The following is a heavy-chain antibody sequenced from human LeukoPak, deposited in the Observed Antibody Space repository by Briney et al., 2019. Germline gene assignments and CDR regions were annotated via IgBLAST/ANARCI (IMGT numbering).Heavy chain of an antibody. J-gene: IGHJ4*02. CDR3: ARVTNSGWYFFDY. Sequence: GASVKVSCKASGYTFTGYYMHWVRQAPGQGLEWMGWINPNSGGTNYAQKFQGRVTMTRDTSISTAYMELSRLRSDDTAVYYCARVTNSGWYFFDYWGQGALVTVSS. CDR1: GYTFTGYY. V-gene: IGHV1-2*02. D-gene: IGHD6-19*01. CDR2: INPNSGGT.